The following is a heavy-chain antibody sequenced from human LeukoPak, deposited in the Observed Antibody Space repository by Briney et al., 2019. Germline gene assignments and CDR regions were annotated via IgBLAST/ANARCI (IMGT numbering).Heavy chain of an antibody. CDR2: IYSGGTI. J-gene: IGHJ6*02. Sequence: GGSLRLSCAASGFTGSFNYMSWVRQAPGKSLEWVSVIYSGGTISYADSVKDRFTASRDNAKNTLFLQMNSLRAEDTAVYYCARGGGGDFRVWGQGTTVTVSS. CDR3: ARGGGGDFRV. CDR1: GFTGSFNY. D-gene: IGHD2-21*02. V-gene: IGHV3-66*01.